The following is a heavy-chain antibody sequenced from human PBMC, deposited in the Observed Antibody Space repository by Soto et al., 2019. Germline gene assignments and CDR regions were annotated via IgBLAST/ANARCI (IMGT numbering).Heavy chain of an antibody. CDR2: IYYSGST. CDR1: GGSISSYY. V-gene: IGHV4-59*01. J-gene: IGHJ3*02. D-gene: IGHD2-15*01. CDR3: ASKNCSGGSCYSDLNAFDI. Sequence: QVQLQESGPGLVKPSETLSLTCTVSGGSISSYYWSWIRQPPGKGLEWIGYIYYSGSTNYNPSLKSRVTISVDTSKNQFSLKLSSVTAADTAVYYCASKNCSGGSCYSDLNAFDIWGQGTMVTVSS.